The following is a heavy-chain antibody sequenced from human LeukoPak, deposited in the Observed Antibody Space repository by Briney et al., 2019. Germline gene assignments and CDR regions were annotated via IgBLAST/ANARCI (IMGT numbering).Heavy chain of an antibody. Sequence: GESLKISCKGSGYSFTSYWISWVRQMPGEGLEWMGRIDPSDSYTNYSPSFQGHVTISADKSITTAYLQWSSLKASDTAIYYCAKSIGMAAKVIKRRKDYFYFGMDVWGQGTTVTVSS. V-gene: IGHV5-10-1*01. J-gene: IGHJ6*02. CDR3: AKSIGMAAKVIKRRKDYFYFGMDV. CDR2: IDPSDSYT. CDR1: GYSFTSYW. D-gene: IGHD3-10*01.